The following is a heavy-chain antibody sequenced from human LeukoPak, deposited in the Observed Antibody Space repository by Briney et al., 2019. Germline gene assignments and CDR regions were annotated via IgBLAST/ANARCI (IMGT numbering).Heavy chain of an antibody. Sequence: SQTLSLTCTVSGGSISSGGYYWSWIRQHPGKGLEWIGYIYYSGSTYYNPSLKSRVTISVDTSKNQFSLKLSSVTAADTAVYYCARAYSGSYLDAFDIWGQGTMVTVSS. CDR2: IYYSGST. D-gene: IGHD1-26*01. CDR3: ARAYSGSYLDAFDI. CDR1: GGSISSGGYY. J-gene: IGHJ3*02. V-gene: IGHV4-30-4*08.